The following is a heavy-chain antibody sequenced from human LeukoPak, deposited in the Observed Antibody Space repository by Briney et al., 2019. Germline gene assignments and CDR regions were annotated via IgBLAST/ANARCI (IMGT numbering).Heavy chain of an antibody. Sequence: GSSXKVSCKASGGTFISYAISWVRQAPGQGLEWMGGIIPIFGTANYAQKFQGRVTITADESTTTAYMELSSLKSEDTAVYYCATTMGYLQYCSGGSCYSMLDWGQGTLVTVSS. V-gene: IGHV1-69*01. CDR2: IIPIFGTA. CDR3: ATTMGYLQYCSGGSCYSMLD. J-gene: IGHJ4*02. CDR1: GGTFISYA. D-gene: IGHD2-15*01.